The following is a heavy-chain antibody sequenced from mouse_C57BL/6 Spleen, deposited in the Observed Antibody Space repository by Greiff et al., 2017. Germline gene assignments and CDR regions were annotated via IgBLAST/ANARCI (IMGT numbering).Heavy chain of an antibody. CDR3: ARGDYDGEGAFDY. CDR2: IYPGSGST. D-gene: IGHD2-4*01. CDR1: GYTFTSYW. J-gene: IGHJ2*01. V-gene: IGHV1-55*01. Sequence: QVQLQQSGAELVKPGASVKMSCKASGYTFTSYWITWVKQRPGQGLEWIGDIYPGSGSTYYNEKFKSKATLTADTSSSTAYMQLSSLPSEASAVYYCARGDYDGEGAFDYWGQGTTLTVSS.